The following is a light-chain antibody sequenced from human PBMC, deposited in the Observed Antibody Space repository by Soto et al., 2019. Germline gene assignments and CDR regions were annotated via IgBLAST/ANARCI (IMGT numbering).Light chain of an antibody. CDR1: QTVSTY. V-gene: IGKV1-39*01. CDR3: QQRYSAPET. CDR2: GAS. J-gene: IGKJ1*01. Sequence: DIQMTQSPSSLSASVGDRVTITCRASQTVSTYLTWYQQKPGKDPKVLIYGASSLQSWVPSRFSGTGSETDFTLTISSLQPEDFATYYCQQRYSAPETFGQGTRVEI.